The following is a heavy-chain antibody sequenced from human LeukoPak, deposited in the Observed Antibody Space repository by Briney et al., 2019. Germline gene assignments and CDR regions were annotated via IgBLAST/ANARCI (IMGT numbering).Heavy chain of an antibody. V-gene: IGHV3-23*01. CDR1: GFTFSSYG. J-gene: IGHJ4*02. CDR3: AKEEYGSGSYAENYFDY. Sequence: PGRSLRLSCVASGFTFSSYGMHWVRQAPGKGLEWVSAISGSGGSTYYADSVKGRFTISRDNSKNTLYLQMNSLRAEDTAVYYCAKEEYGSGSYAENYFDYWGQGTLVTVSS. D-gene: IGHD3-10*01. CDR2: ISGSGGST.